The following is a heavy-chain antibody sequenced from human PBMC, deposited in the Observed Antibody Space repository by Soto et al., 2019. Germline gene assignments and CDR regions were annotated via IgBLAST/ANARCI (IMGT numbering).Heavy chain of an antibody. CDR1: GYSFTTHW. Sequence: GESLKISCQGSGYSFTTHWITWVRQTPGKGLEWMGRIDPSNSYINYSPSFQGHVTISVGRSISTAYLQWSGLEASDNAIYYCARRLSGPKEEYNAYYFYGLDVWGQGTKVTVSS. D-gene: IGHD1-1*01. J-gene: IGHJ6*02. V-gene: IGHV5-10-1*01. CDR3: ARRLSGPKEEYNAYYFYGLDV. CDR2: IDPSNSYI.